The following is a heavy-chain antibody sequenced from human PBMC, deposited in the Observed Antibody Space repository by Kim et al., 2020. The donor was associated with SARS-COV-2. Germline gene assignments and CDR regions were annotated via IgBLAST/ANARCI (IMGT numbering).Heavy chain of an antibody. CDR3: ARHKGNTIFGVVIIDAFDT. J-gene: IGHJ3*02. Sequence: SETLSLTCTVSGGSISSSSYYWGWIRQPPGKGLEWIGSIYYSGSTYYNPSLKSRVTISVDTSKNQFSLKLSSVTAADTAVYYFARHKGNTIFGVVIIDAFDTWGHGTLVTVSS. CDR2: IYYSGST. CDR1: GGSISSSSYY. D-gene: IGHD3-3*01. V-gene: IGHV4-39*01.